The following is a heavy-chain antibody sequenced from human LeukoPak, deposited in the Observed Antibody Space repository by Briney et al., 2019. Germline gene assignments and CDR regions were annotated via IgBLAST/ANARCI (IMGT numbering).Heavy chain of an antibody. Sequence: ASVKVSCKASGGTFSSYAISWVRQAPRQGLEWLGGIVSISPTANYAQKFQDRVTMNMDESTTTAFMELSSLRSDDTAVYYCARGRVSGTTLVTWFDTWGQGTLVTVSS. CDR2: IVSISPTA. CDR3: ARGRVSGTTLVTWFDT. J-gene: IGHJ5*02. CDR1: GGTFSSYA. D-gene: IGHD5-18*01. V-gene: IGHV1-69*05.